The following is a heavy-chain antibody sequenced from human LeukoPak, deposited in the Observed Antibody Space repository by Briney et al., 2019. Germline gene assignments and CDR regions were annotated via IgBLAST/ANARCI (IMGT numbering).Heavy chain of an antibody. CDR2: IYTSGST. CDR3: ARDGRREARPDYFDY. J-gene: IGHJ4*02. V-gene: IGHV4-4*07. Sequence: SETLPLTCTVSGGSISSYYWSWIRQPAGKGLEWIGRIYTSGSTNYNPSLKSRVTISVDKSKNQFSLKLSSVTAADTAVYYCARDGRREARPDYFDYWGQGTLVTVSS. CDR1: GGSISSYY. D-gene: IGHD6-6*01.